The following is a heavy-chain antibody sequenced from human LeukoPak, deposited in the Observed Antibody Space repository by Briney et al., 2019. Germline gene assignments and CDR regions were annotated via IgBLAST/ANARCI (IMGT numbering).Heavy chain of an antibody. CDR2: ISFDGSNK. CDR1: GLTFSSYS. CDR3: ARGSGGVTNYMDV. D-gene: IGHD3-10*01. Sequence: LPGRSLRLSCAASGLTFSSYSMHWVRQAPGKGLEWVAVISFDGSNKYHADSVKGRFTISRDNSKNTLYLQMNSLRAEDTAVYYCARGSGGVTNYMDVWGKGTTVTVSS. J-gene: IGHJ6*03. V-gene: IGHV3-30-3*01.